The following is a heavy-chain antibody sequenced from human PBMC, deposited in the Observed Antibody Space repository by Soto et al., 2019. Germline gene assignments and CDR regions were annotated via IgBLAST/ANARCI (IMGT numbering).Heavy chain of an antibody. CDR1: GFTLNNYW. CDR2: INIDGRST. J-gene: IGHJ5*01. D-gene: IGHD2-2*01. CDR3: ARDWRSNRWYYFDS. V-gene: IGHV3-74*01. Sequence: EVLLVESGGGVVQPGGSLRLSCAASGFTLNNYWMHWVRQAPGKGLERVSRINIDGRSTTYADSVKGRFSISRDDAKNTLFLQMNSLRAEDPAVYYCARDWRSNRWYYFDSWGQGTLVTVSS.